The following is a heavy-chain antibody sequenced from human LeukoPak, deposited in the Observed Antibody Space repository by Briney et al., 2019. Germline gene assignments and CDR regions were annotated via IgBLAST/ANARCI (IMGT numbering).Heavy chain of an antibody. V-gene: IGHV4-39*07. CDR3: ARAGWYTLDN. Sequence: SETLSLTCTVSGGSISSSSYYWGWIRQPPGKGLEWIGEIYHSGSTNYNPSLKSRVTISVDNSKNQFSLKMSSMTAADTAVYYCARAGWYTLDNWGQGTLVTVSS. CDR1: GGSISSSSYY. CDR2: IYHSGST. D-gene: IGHD2-15*01. J-gene: IGHJ4*02.